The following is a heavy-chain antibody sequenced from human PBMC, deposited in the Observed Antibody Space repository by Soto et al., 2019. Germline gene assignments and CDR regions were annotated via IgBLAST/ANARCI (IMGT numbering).Heavy chain of an antibody. CDR1: GKNCTCYG. CDR3: ARDQGIVVVVAALNWFDP. Sequence: ASVKASGKAAGKNCTCYGTTWERQAPGQGLEWMGWISAYNGNTNYAQKLQGRVTMTTDTSTSTAYMELRSLRSDDTAVYYCARDQGIVVVVAALNWFDPWGQGTLVTVS. J-gene: IGHJ5*02. D-gene: IGHD2-15*01. CDR2: ISAYNGNT. V-gene: IGHV1-18*01.